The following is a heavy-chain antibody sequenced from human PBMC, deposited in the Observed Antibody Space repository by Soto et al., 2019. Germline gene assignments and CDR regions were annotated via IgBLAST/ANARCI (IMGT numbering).Heavy chain of an antibody. J-gene: IGHJ1*01. CDR2: ISYDGSNK. CDR3: AKAGYYDSSGYSGYFQH. V-gene: IGHV3-30*18. Sequence: QVQLVESGGGVVQPGRSLRLSCAASGFTFSSYGMHWVRQAPGKGLEWVAVISYDGSNKYYADSVKGRFTISRDKSKNTLYLQMNSLRAEDTAVYYCAKAGYYDSSGYSGYFQHWGQGTLVTVSS. CDR1: GFTFSSYG. D-gene: IGHD3-22*01.